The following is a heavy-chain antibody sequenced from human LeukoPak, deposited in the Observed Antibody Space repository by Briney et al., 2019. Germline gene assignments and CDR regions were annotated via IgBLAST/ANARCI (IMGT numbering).Heavy chain of an antibody. CDR3: ATHAMITFAGATTN. V-gene: IGHV4-38-2*02. D-gene: IGHD3-16*01. CDR2: MYHSGSS. CDR1: GFSISNGYY. Sequence: SETLSLTCTVSGFSISNGYYWGWIRQPPGKGLEWIGSMYHSGSSYYNPSLKSRVTISIDTSNDELSLKLTSVTAADTAVYYCATHAMITFAGATTNWGQGSLVTVSS. J-gene: IGHJ4*02.